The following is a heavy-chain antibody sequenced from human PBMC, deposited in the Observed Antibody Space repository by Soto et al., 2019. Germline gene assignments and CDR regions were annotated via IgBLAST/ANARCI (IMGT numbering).Heavy chain of an antibody. J-gene: IGHJ3*02. Sequence: VXSVKVSCKASGYTFTSYGISWVRQAPGQGLEWMGWINAGNGNTKYSQKFQGRVTITRDTSASTAYMELSSLRSEDTAVYYCARDIAFDIWGQGTMVTVSS. CDR3: ARDIAFDI. CDR2: INAGNGNT. V-gene: IGHV1-3*01. CDR1: GYTFTSYG.